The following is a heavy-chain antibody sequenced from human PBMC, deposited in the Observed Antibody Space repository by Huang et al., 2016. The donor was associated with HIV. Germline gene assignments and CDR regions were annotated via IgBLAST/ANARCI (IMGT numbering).Heavy chain of an antibody. V-gene: IGHV3-74*01. CDR3: ARGSRQGKYYYGSGTAY. J-gene: IGHJ4*02. CDR1: GFTFSSYW. Sequence: EVQLVESGGGLVQPGGSLRLSCAASGFTFSSYWMHWVRQVPGKVLGCVSHMKRYGSSTSYADSVKGRFTISRDNAKNTLYLQMNSLRAEDTAVYYCARGSRQGKYYYGSGTAYWGQGTLVTVSS. D-gene: IGHD3-10*01. CDR2: MKRYGSST.